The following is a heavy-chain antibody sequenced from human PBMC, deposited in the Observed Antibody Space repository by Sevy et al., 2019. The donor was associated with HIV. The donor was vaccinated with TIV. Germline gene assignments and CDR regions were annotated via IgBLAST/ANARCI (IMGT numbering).Heavy chain of an antibody. J-gene: IGHJ4*02. CDR2: INRDGSEK. Sequence: GGSLRLSCAASGFTFSDYYMTWVRQAPGKGLEWVASINRDGSEKFHVDSVKGRFTISRDNMKKSLFLQMNSLRVEDTAVHYCLRGGGGYWGQEILVTVSS. CDR3: LRGGGGY. D-gene: IGHD2-15*01. V-gene: IGHV3-7*01. CDR1: GFTFSDYY.